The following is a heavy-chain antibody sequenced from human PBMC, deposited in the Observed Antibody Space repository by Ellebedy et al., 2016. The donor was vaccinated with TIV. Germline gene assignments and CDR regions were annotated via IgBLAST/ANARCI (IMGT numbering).Heavy chain of an antibody. CDR3: ARGEGPYYYGVDV. V-gene: IGHV3-21*01. J-gene: IGHJ6*02. CDR2: ITSSSSYI. Sequence: GESLKISXAASGFSFSTYSMKWVRQAPGKGLEWVSSITSSSSYIFYADSVKGRFTISRDNAKKSLYLQMNSLRAEDTAVYYCARGEGPYYYGVDVWGQGTTVTVSS. CDR1: GFSFSTYS.